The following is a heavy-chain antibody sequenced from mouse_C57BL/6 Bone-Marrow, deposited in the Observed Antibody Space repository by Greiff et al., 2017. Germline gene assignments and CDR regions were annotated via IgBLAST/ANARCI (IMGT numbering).Heavy chain of an antibody. CDR3: ARSEGYDYDRFDY. CDR1: GYTFTSYW. D-gene: IGHD2-4*01. Sequence: QVQLQQPGAELVRPGSSVKLSCKASGYTFTSYWMHWVKQRPIQGLEWIGNIDPSDSETHYNQKFKDKATLTVDKSSSTAYMQLSSLTSEDSAVYYCARSEGYDYDRFDYWGQGTTLTVSS. CDR2: IDPSDSET. J-gene: IGHJ2*01. V-gene: IGHV1-52*01.